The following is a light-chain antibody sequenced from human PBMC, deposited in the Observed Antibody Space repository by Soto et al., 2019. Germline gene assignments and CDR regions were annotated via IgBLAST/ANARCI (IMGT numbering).Light chain of an antibody. CDR3: MQGTHLAPWN. Sequence: DVVMTQSPLSLPVTLGQPASISCRSSQSLLNSDGNTYLNRFQQRQGQSPRRLIHKVSNRDSGVPDRFSGSGSGTDFTLKISRVEAADVGVYYCMQGTHLAPWNFGQGTKVEIK. CDR2: KVS. V-gene: IGKV2-30*01. J-gene: IGKJ1*01. CDR1: QSLLNSDGNTY.